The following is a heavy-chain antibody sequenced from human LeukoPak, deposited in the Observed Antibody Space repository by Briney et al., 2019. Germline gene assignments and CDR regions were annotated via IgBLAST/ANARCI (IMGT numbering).Heavy chain of an antibody. V-gene: IGHV1-69*06. J-gene: IGHJ4*02. CDR2: IIPIFGTA. CDR3: ARDQAKGEWLRNFDY. CDR1: GGTFSSYA. D-gene: IGHD5-12*01. Sequence: GASVKVSCKASGGTFSSYAISWVRQAPGQGLEWTGGIIPIFGTANYAQKFQGRVTITADKSTSTAYMELSSLRSEDTAVYYCARDQAKGEWLRNFDYWGQGTLVTVSS.